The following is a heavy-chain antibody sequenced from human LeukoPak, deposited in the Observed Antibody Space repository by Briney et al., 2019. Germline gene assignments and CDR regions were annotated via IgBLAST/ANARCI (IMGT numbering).Heavy chain of an antibody. V-gene: IGHV3-74*01. J-gene: IGHJ3*02. CDR2: IKSDGSST. D-gene: IGHD3-16*01. Sequence: GGSLRLSCAASGFTFSTYDMNWVRQAPGKGLEWVSRIKSDGSSTSYADSVKGRFTISRGNAKNTLYLQMNSLRAEDTAVYYCARVGAATYAFDIWGQGTMVTVSS. CDR3: ARVGAATYAFDI. CDR1: GFTFSTYD.